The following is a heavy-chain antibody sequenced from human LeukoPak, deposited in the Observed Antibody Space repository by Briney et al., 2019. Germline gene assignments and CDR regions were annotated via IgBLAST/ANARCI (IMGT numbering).Heavy chain of an antibody. J-gene: IGHJ6*02. Sequence: GGSLRLSCAGSGFTFSNYWMYWVRQAPGKGLVWVSHVDAHGGSRTYADSVKGRFTISRDNDKKTMYLQMSSLRAEDTAVYYCVRGPSFCYYYDMDVWGQGTTVTVSS. D-gene: IGHD3-3*01. CDR1: GFTFSNYW. V-gene: IGHV3-74*01. CDR2: VDAHGGSR. CDR3: VRGPSFCYYYDMDV.